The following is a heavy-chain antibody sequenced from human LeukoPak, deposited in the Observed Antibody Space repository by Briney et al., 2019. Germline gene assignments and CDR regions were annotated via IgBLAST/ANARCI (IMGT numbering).Heavy chain of an antibody. CDR3: AKDPNGDYIGTFDI. V-gene: IGHV3-23*01. CDR2: ISGSGGST. D-gene: IGHD4-17*01. CDR1: KFNFNSYG. J-gene: IGHJ3*02. Sequence: GGSLRLSCTTSKFNFNSYGMTWVRQAPWKGLEWVSSISGSGGSTQYAASVQGRFTISRDNSKNTLYLQMNSLRAEDTAVYYCAKDPNGDYIGTFDIWGQGTMVTVSS.